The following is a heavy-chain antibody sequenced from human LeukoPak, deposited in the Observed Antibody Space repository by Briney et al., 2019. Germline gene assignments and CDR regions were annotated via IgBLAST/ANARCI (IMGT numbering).Heavy chain of an antibody. J-gene: IGHJ4*02. Sequence: SETLSLTCAVYGGSFSGYYWSWIRQPPGKGLEWIGEINHSGSTNYNPSLKSRVTISVDTSKNQFSLKLSSVTAADTAVYYCARGPEGAGPEAAGIGSIDYWGQGTLVTVSS. CDR3: ARGPEGAGPEAAGIGSIDY. CDR1: GGSFSGYY. V-gene: IGHV4-34*01. CDR2: INHSGST. D-gene: IGHD6-13*01.